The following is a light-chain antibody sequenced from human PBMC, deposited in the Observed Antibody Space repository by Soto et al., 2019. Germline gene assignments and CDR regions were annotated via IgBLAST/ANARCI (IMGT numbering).Light chain of an antibody. V-gene: IGLV1-44*01. CDR3: AAWDDSLKGV. J-gene: IGLJ2*01. Sequence: QSVLTQPPSASGAPGQRVTISCSGNTSNIGSNTVNWYQQLPGTAPKLLIYSNNQRPSGVPDRFSGSKSGTSASLAISGLQSEDEADYYCAAWDDSLKGVFGGGTQLTVL. CDR1: TSNIGSNT. CDR2: SNN.